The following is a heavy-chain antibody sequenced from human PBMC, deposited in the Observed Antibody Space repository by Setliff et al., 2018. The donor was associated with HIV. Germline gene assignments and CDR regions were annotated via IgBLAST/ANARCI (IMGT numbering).Heavy chain of an antibody. CDR2: IYSNGRT. CDR3: ARVPFTTGFDY. Sequence: SETLSLTCTVSGGSITSGSYYWSWIRQPAGKGLEWIGRIYSNGRTTHYNPSLRSRVTISVDTSKNHFSLKLSSVTAADTAVFYCARVPFTTGFDYWGQGILVTVSS. V-gene: IGHV4-61*02. D-gene: IGHD3-3*01. J-gene: IGHJ4*02. CDR1: GGSITSGSYY.